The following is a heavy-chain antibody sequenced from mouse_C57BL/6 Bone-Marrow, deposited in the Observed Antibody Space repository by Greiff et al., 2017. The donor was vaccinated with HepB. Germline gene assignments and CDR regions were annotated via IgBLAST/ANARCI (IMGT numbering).Heavy chain of an antibody. Sequence: EVQLQESGAELVRPGASVKLSCTASGFNIKDDYMHWVKQRPEQGLEWIGWIDPEHGATEYASKFQGKATITADTPSNTAYLQLSSLTSEDTAVYYCTTQGITTVVATPAWFAYWGQGTLVTVSA. J-gene: IGHJ3*01. CDR2: IDPEHGAT. CDR3: TTQGITTVVATPAWFAY. D-gene: IGHD1-1*01. V-gene: IGHV14-4*01. CDR1: GFNIKDDY.